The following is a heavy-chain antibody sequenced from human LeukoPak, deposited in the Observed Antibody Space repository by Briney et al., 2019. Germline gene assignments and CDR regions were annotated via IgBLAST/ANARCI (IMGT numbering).Heavy chain of an antibody. D-gene: IGHD2-15*01. CDR2: INPNSGGT. CDR3: AREGSFHYYCYYMDV. V-gene: IGHV1-2*02. J-gene: IGHJ6*03. CDR1: GYTFTGYY. Sequence: ASVKVSCKASGYTFTGYYMHWVRQAPGQGLEWMGWINPNSGGTNYAQKFQGRVTMTRDTSISTAYMELSRLRSDDTAVYYCAREGSFHYYCYYMDVWGKGTTVTVSS.